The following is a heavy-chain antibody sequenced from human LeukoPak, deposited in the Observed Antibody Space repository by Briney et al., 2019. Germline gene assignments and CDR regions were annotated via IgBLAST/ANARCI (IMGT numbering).Heavy chain of an antibody. Sequence: GRSLRLSCAASGFTFDDYAMHWVRQAPGKGLEWVSGISWNSGSIGYADSVKGRFTISRDNAKNSLYLQMNSLRAEDTGVYYCASGSGWVFDNWGQGTLVTVSS. CDR3: ASGSGWVFDN. CDR2: ISWNSGSI. J-gene: IGHJ4*02. CDR1: GFTFDDYA. D-gene: IGHD6-19*01. V-gene: IGHV3-9*01.